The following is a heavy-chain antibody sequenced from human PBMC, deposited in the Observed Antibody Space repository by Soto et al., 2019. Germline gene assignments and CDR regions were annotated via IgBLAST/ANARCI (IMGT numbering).Heavy chain of an antibody. J-gene: IGHJ6*02. D-gene: IGHD2-15*01. CDR1: GGSISRSNW. V-gene: IGHV4-4*02. CDR2: ISHSGNT. Sequence: QVQPQESGPGLVKPSGTLSLTCAVSGGSISRSNWWSWVRQPPGKGLEWIGDISHSGNTNYNPSLKSRVTISGDKSKNQFSLKLSSVTAADTAVYYCARGCSGGSCYPLMDVWGRGTTVTVSS. CDR3: ARGCSGGSCYPLMDV.